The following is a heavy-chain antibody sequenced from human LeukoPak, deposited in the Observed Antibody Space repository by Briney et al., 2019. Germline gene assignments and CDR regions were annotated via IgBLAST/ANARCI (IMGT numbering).Heavy chain of an antibody. J-gene: IGHJ4*02. Sequence: PSETLSLTCTVSGGSISSSSYYWGWIRQPPGKGLEWIGSIYYSGSTYYNPSLKSRVTISVDTFKNQFSLKLSSVTAADTAVYYCARQLGYCSSTSCYADKVDYWGQGTLVTVSS. D-gene: IGHD2-2*01. V-gene: IGHV4-39*01. CDR3: ARQLGYCSSTSCYADKVDY. CDR1: GGSISSSSYY. CDR2: IYYSGST.